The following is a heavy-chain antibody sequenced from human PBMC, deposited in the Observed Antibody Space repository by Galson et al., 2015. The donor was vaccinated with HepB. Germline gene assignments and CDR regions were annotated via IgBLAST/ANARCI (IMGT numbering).Heavy chain of an antibody. CDR3: ARAPRYNNTWPGWFDP. CDR1: GSTFTTYD. D-gene: IGHD6-13*01. Sequence: SVKVSCKASGSTFTTYDINWVRQAPGQGLEWMGWMNPNSGNTGCAQKFQGRVTMTRNTSITTAHMELSSLRSEDTAVYYCARAPRYNNTWPGWFDPWGQGTLVTVSS. CDR2: MNPNSGNT. J-gene: IGHJ5*02. V-gene: IGHV1-8*01.